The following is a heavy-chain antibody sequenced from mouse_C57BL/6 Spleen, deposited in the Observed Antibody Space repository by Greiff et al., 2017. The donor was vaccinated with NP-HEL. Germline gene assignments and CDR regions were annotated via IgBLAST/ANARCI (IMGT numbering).Heavy chain of an antibody. CDR2: ISDGGSST. Sequence: EVQVVESGGGLVKPGGSLKLSCAASGFTFSSYAMSWVRQTPEKRLEWVATISDGGSSTYYPDNVKGRFTISRDNAKNNLYLQMSHLKSEDASMYDCASFLLPWYFDVWGTGTTVTVSS. CDR1: GFTFSSYA. J-gene: IGHJ1*03. CDR3: ASFLLPWYFDV. D-gene: IGHD1-1*01. V-gene: IGHV5-4*01.